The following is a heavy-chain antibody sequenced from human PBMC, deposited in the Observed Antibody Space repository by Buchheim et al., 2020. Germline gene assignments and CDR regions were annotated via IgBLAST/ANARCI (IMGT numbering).Heavy chain of an antibody. CDR1: GFSFSPFG. J-gene: IGHJ4*02. Sequence: DVQLVESGGGLVMPGGSLTLSCVTSGFSFSPFGMTWVRQAPGKGLEWVATVGSGHHTFYADLVEARFTVSRDNARSSVYLQLNSLRAEDTAVYFCARDFSGWSRDYWGQGTL. D-gene: IGHD6-19*01. V-gene: IGHV3-21*01. CDR3: ARDFSGWSRDY. CDR2: VGSGHHT.